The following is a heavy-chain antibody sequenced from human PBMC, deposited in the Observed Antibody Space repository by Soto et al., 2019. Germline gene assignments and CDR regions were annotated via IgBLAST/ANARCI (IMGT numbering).Heavy chain of an antibody. V-gene: IGHV4-59*01. CDR3: ARGGPYYYDSSGYPNWFDP. Sequence: SETLSLTCTVSGGSISSYYWSWIRQPPGKGLEWIGYIYYSGSTNYNPSLKSRVTISVDTSKNQFSLKLSSVTAADTAVYYCARGGPYYYDSSGYPNWFDPWGQGTLVTVSS. CDR2: IYYSGST. CDR1: GGSISSYY. J-gene: IGHJ5*02. D-gene: IGHD3-22*01.